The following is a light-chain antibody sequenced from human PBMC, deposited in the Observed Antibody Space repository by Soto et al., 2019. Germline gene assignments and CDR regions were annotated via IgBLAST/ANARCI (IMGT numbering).Light chain of an antibody. Sequence: QSVLTQPASVSGSPGQSITISCTGTSSDVGAYNSVSWYQQHPGKAPKLIIYDVSTRPSGISDRFSGSKSGNTASLTISGLQAEGEADYYCCSYTTSNLYVFGTGTKVTVL. CDR2: DVS. CDR3: CSYTTSNLYV. V-gene: IGLV2-14*01. J-gene: IGLJ1*01. CDR1: SSDVGAYNS.